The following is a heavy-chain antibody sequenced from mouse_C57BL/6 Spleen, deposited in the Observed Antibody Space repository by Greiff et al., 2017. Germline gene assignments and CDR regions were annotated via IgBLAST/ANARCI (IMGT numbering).Heavy chain of an antibody. J-gene: IGHJ4*01. CDR2: IDPAHGNT. D-gene: IGHD2-1*01. CDR3: ARVGDGNYDAMDY. CDR1: GFNIKNTY. V-gene: IGHV14-3*01. Sequence: EVQLQPSVAALVRPGASVKLSCTASGFNIKNTYMHWVKQRPDQGLEWIGRIDPAHGNTKYAPKFQGQATITADTSSNTAYLQLSGLTSEDTAIYYGARVGDGNYDAMDYWGQGTSVTVSS.